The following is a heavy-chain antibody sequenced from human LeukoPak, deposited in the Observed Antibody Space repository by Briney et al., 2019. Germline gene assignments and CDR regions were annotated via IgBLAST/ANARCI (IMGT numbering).Heavy chain of an antibody. D-gene: IGHD2-2*01. V-gene: IGHV4-39*07. CDR2: IYYSGST. J-gene: IGHJ4*02. CDR1: GGSISSSSYY. Sequence: SETLSLTCTVSGGSISSSSYYWGWIRQPPGKGLEWIGSIYYSGSTYYNPSLKSRVTISVDTSKNQFSLKLSSVTAADTAVYYCATRLGYCSSTSCYAVFDYWGQGTLVAVSS. CDR3: ATRLGYCSSTSCYAVFDY.